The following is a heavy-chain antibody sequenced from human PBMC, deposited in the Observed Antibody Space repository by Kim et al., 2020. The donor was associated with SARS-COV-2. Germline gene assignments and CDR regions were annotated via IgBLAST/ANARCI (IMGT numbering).Heavy chain of an antibody. CDR2: IYYSGST. J-gene: IGHJ4*02. Sequence: SETLSLTCTVSGGSISSYYWSWIRLPPGKGLEWIGYIYYSGSTNCNPSLKRRVTISVDTSKNQFSLKLSSVTAADTAVYYCARAHSGSYRSGYYFDYWGQGTLVTVSS. D-gene: IGHD1-26*01. V-gene: IGHV4-59*01. CDR3: ARAHSGSYRSGYYFDY. CDR1: GGSISSYY.